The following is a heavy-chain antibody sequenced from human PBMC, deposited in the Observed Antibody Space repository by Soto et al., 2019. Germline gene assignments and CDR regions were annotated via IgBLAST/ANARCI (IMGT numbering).Heavy chain of an antibody. J-gene: IGHJ5*02. CDR3: TRDLNHDCGP. D-gene: IGHD2-21*01. CDR1: GFTFSDYW. V-gene: IGHV3-7*04. CDR2: MNPDGSEQ. Sequence: DVHLVESGGALVQPGGSLRLSCAASGFTFSDYWLTWVRQTPGKGLEGVANMNPDGSEQYYLDSVKGRFTISRDNAKNSLYLQMNNLRGEDTAVYYCTRDLNHDCGPWGQGTQVIVSS.